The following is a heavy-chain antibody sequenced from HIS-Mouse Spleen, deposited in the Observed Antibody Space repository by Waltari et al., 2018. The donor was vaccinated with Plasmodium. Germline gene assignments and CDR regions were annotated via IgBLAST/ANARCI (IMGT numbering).Heavy chain of an antibody. CDR2: IYSGGST. CDR3: ARGMKSSSSAFDI. D-gene: IGHD6-6*01. CDR1: GFTVSRTS. Sequence: EVQLVESGGGLIQPGGSLRLSCAASGFTVSRTSMSWVRQAPGKGLEWVSVIYSGGSTYYADSVKGRFTISRDNSKNTLYLQMNSLRAEDTAVYYCARGMKSSSSAFDIWGQGTMVTVSS. J-gene: IGHJ3*02. V-gene: IGHV3-53*01.